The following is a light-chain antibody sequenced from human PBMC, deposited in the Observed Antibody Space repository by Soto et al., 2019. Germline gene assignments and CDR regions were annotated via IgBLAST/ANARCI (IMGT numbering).Light chain of an antibody. CDR1: QTISTY. CDR3: QQYNSYQWT. Sequence: DIQMTQSPSPLSASVGDRVTITCRASQTISTYLNWYQQKPGKAPKLLIYDASNLESGVPSRFSGSGSGTEFTLTISSLQPDDFATYYCQQYNSYQWTFGQGTKVDIK. V-gene: IGKV1-5*01. CDR2: DAS. J-gene: IGKJ1*01.